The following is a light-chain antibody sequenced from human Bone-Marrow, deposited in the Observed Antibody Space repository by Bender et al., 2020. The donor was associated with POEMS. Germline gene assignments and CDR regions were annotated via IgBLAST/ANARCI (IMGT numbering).Light chain of an antibody. CDR1: SSDVGGYHF. CDR3: CSYAGSSIYV. CDR2: AVS. J-gene: IGLJ1*01. Sequence: QSALTQPRSVSGSPRQSVTISCTGTSSDVGGYHFVSWYQQHPGKAPKLLIFAVSSRPSGVSNRFSGSKSGNTASLTISGLQAEDEADYHCCSYAGSSIYVFGTGTKVTVL. V-gene: IGLV2-23*02.